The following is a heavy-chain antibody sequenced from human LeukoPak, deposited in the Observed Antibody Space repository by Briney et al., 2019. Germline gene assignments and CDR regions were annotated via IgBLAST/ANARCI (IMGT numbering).Heavy chain of an antibody. CDR3: ASDEYSGYVTYYFDY. V-gene: IGHV3-21*01. CDR2: ISSSSSYI. D-gene: IGHD5-12*01. CDR1: GFTFSSYS. J-gene: IGHJ4*02. Sequence: PGGSLRLSCAASGFTFSSYSMNWVRQAPGKGLEWVSSISSSSSYIYYADSVKGRFTISRDNAKNSLYLQMNSLRAEDTAVYYCASDEYSGYVTYYFDYWGQGTLVTVSS.